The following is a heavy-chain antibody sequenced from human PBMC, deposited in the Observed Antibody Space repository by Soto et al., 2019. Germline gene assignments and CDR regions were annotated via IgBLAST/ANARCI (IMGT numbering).Heavy chain of an antibody. Sequence: QVQLVQSGAEVKKPGASVKVSCKASGYTFTSYGISWVRQAPGQGLEWMGWISAYNGNTNYAQKLQGRVTMTTDPATSTAYMELRSLRSDDTAVYYCARDRGRPARGSSSWYAVDYYYGMDVWGQGTTVTVSS. CDR3: ARDRGRPARGSSSWYAVDYYYGMDV. CDR2: ISAYNGNT. D-gene: IGHD6-13*01. J-gene: IGHJ6*02. CDR1: GYTFTSYG. V-gene: IGHV1-18*01.